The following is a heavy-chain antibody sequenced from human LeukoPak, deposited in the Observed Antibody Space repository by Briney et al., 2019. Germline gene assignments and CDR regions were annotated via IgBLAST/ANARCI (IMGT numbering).Heavy chain of an antibody. CDR2: ISGSGGST. Sequence: GGSLRLSCAASGFTFSSYAMSWFRQAPGKGLEWVSAISGSGGSTYYADSVKGRFTISRDNSKNTLYLQMNSLRAEDTAVYYCAKMWAYDSSGYYYSSLDYWGQGTLVTVSS. CDR1: GFTFSSYA. CDR3: AKMWAYDSSGYYYSSLDY. J-gene: IGHJ4*02. V-gene: IGHV3-23*01. D-gene: IGHD3-22*01.